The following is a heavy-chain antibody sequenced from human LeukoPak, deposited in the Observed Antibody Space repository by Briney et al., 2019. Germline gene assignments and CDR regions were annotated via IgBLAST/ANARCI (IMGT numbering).Heavy chain of an antibody. CDR3: ARGRGSSSWYRGVFFDY. D-gene: IGHD6-13*01. V-gene: IGHV4-34*01. CDR1: GGSFSGYY. J-gene: IGHJ4*02. CDR2: LNHSGST. Sequence: AETLSLTCVVHGGSFSGYYWSWIRQPPGQVPEYNWELNHSGSTNSNPSLKSRVTISVDTSKNQFSLKLSSVTAADTAVYYCARGRGSSSWYRGVFFDYWGQGTLVTVSS.